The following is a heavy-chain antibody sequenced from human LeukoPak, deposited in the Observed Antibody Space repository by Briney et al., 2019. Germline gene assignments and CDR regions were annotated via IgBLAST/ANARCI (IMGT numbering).Heavy chain of an antibody. CDR1: GFTFSNAW. Sequence: GGSFRLSCAASGFTFSNAWMNWGRQAPGKGLEWVGRIKSKPVAETTSYAAPVIGRFTTARDDSRNTLYLQMNSLKTEDTALYYCTTCGGDCYFNYWGQGTLVTVP. D-gene: IGHD2-21*02. CDR2: IKSKPVAETT. V-gene: IGHV3-15*01. J-gene: IGHJ4*02. CDR3: TTCGGDCYFNY.